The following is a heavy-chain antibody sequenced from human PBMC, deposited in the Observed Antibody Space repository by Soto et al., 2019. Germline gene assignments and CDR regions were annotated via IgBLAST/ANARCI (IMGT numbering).Heavy chain of an antibody. J-gene: IGHJ4*02. CDR1: GFTFSSYA. CDR2: ISSNGGST. D-gene: IGHD6-6*01. V-gene: IGHV3-64D*08. CDR3: LRIAAPRISFVF. Sequence: GGSLRLSCSASGFTFSSYAMHWVRQAPGKGLEYVSAISSNGGSTYYADSVKGRFTISRDNSKNTLYLQMSSLRAEDTAVYYSLRIAAPRISFVFSAQRSLVPVSS.